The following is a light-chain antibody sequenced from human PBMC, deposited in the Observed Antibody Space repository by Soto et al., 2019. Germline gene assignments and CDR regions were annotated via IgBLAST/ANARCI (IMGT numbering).Light chain of an antibody. V-gene: IGKV3-15*01. J-gene: IGKJ4*01. CDR1: QSVGNN. CDR2: ATS. Sequence: EIVLTQSPATLSVSPGERATLSCRASQSVGNNFAWYQQKPGQAPRLLIFATSTRATGVPARFSGSGSGTEFTLTISSLQSEDFAVYYCQQYGEWPLTFGGGDKVEIE. CDR3: QQYGEWPLT.